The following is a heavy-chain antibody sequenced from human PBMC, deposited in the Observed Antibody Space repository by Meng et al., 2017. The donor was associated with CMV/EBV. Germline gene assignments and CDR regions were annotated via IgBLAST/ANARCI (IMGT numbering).Heavy chain of an antibody. D-gene: IGHD2-2*01. CDR3: ASLNCSSTSCYHTPRYGMDV. V-gene: IGHV1-2*02. Sequence: ASVKVSCKASGYTFTGYYMHWVRQAPGQGLEWMGWINPNSGGTNYAQKFQGRVTMTRDTSISTAYMELSSLRSEDTAVYYCASLNCSSTSCYHTPRYGMDVWGQGTTVTVSS. CDR1: GYTFTGYY. J-gene: IGHJ6*02. CDR2: INPNSGGT.